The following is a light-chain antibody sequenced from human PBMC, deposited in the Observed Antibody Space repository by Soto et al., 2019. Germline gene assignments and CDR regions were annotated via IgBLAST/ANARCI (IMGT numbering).Light chain of an antibody. CDR3: QQRYSTPLT. CDR2: AAS. V-gene: IGKV1-39*01. Sequence: DIQMTQSPSSLSASVGDRVTITCRASQSISSYLNWYQQKPGKAPKLLIYAASSSQSGVPSRFSGSGSGTDFTLTISSLQPEDFATYYCQQRYSTPLTFGGGTKVEIK. J-gene: IGKJ4*01. CDR1: QSISSY.